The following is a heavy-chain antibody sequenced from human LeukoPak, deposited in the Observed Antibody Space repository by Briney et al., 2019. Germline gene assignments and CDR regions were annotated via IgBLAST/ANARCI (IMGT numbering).Heavy chain of an antibody. CDR1: GFTFSIFW. V-gene: IGHV3-7*01. J-gene: IGHJ4*02. CDR2: IKQDGSAK. Sequence: PGGSLRLSCAASGFTFSIFWMSWVRQAPGKGLEWVANIKQDGSAKYYVDSVKGRFTISRDNARNSLYLEMNNLRAEDTANYYCATSYDSSGNNWGQGTLVTVSS. D-gene: IGHD3-22*01. CDR3: ATSYDSSGNN.